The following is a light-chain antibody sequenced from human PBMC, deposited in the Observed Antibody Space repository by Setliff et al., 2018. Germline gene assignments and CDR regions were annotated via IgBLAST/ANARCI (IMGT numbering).Light chain of an antibody. CDR1: NTDVGAYNF. Sequence: QSALTQPAAVSGSPGQSITISCTGINTDVGAYNFVFWYQQHPGKAPRLIIHGVNERPSGISDRFSGSKSGNTASLIISGLQTEDEADYYCSSYTINTTLVFGTGTKVTVL. CDR2: GVN. V-gene: IGLV2-14*03. J-gene: IGLJ1*01. CDR3: SSYTINTTLV.